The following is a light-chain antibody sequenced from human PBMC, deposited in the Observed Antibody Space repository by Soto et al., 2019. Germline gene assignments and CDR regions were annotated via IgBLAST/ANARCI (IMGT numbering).Light chain of an antibody. CDR1: HIINNNY. CDR3: QQYGSSIT. CDR2: GAS. Sequence: EIVLTQSPGTLSLSPGEGAILSCRASHIINNNYLAWYQQKPGQAPRLLTYGASSSDTGIPDRFSGGGSGTDFTLNVTRLAPADFAVYYCQQYGSSITFGQGTRMEIK. V-gene: IGKV3-20*01. J-gene: IGKJ5*01.